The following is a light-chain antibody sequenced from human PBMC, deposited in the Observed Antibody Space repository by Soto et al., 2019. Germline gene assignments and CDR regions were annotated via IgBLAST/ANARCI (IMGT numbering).Light chain of an antibody. J-gene: IGLJ2*01. Sequence: QSVLTQPPSVSGAPGQRVTISCTGSSSNIGAGYDVHWYQQLPGTAPKLLIYGNSNRPSGVPDRFSGSKSGTSASLAITGLQAEDEADYYCQSYDSSLRSWVLFGGGTKLTVL. CDR3: QSYDSSLRSWVL. CDR2: GNS. V-gene: IGLV1-40*01. CDR1: SSNIGAGYD.